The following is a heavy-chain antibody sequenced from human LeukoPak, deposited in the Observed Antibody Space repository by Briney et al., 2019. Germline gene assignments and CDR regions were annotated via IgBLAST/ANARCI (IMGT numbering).Heavy chain of an antibody. V-gene: IGHV3-48*03. D-gene: IGHD3-10*01. J-gene: IGHJ1*01. CDR2: ISSSGSTI. CDR3: ARVYYGSGKGYFQD. Sequence: GGSLRLSCAASGFTFSSFEMNWVRQAPGKGLEWISYISSSGSTIYYADSVKGRFTISRDNAKNSLYLQMNSLRAEDTAVYYCARVYYGSGKGYFQDWGQGTLVTASS. CDR1: GFTFSSFE.